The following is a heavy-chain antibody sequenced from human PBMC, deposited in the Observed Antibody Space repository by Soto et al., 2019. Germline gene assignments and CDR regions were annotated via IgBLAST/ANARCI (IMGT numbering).Heavy chain of an antibody. CDR2: ISGSGTTA. V-gene: IGHV3-23*01. CDR1: GFIFSSYA. D-gene: IGHD2-15*01. Sequence: EVQLLESGGGLVQPGGSLRLSCAASGFIFSSYAMSWVRQAPGKGLEWVSAISGSGTTAYYAGSVKGRFTFSRGNSKKTMYQQMNSLRAEDTAVYYCAKTTDGWFSTFDIWGQGAMVTVSS. J-gene: IGHJ3*02. CDR3: AKTTDGWFSTFDI.